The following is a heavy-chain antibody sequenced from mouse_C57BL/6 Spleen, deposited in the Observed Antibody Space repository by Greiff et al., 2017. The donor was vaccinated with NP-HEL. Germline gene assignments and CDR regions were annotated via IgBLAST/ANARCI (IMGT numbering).Heavy chain of an antibody. V-gene: IGHV1-15*01. J-gene: IGHJ1*03. Sequence: QVQLQQSGAELVRPGASVTLSCKASGYTFTDYEMHWVKQTPVHGLEWIGAIDPETGGTAYNQKFKGKAILTADKSSSPAYMELRSLTSEDSAVYYCTRKGYYGSRMVYWYFEVWGTGTTVTVSS. D-gene: IGHD1-1*01. CDR2: IDPETGGT. CDR1: GYTFTDYE. CDR3: TRKGYYGSRMVYWYFEV.